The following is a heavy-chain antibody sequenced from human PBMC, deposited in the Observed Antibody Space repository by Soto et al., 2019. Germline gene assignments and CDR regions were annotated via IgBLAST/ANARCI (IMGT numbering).Heavy chain of an antibody. D-gene: IGHD2-2*01. CDR2: INHSGST. CDR1: GGSFSGYY. J-gene: IGHJ5*02. Sequence: SETLSLTCAVYGGSFSGYYWSWIRQPPGKGLEWIGEINHSGSTNYNPSLKSRVTISVDTSKNQFSLKLSSVTAADTAVYYCARQECVRRSSRVNWFDPGGQGTLVTVSS. V-gene: IGHV4-34*01. CDR3: ARQECVRRSSRVNWFDP.